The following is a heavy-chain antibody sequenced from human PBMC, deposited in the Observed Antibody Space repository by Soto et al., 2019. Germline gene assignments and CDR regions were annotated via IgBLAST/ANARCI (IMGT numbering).Heavy chain of an antibody. CDR2: INPSGGST. D-gene: IGHD5-18*01. J-gene: IGHJ4*02. CDR3: ARDPTAMTFDY. V-gene: IGHV1-46*01. CDR1: VYTFTSYY. Sequence: GASVKVSCKASVYTFTSYYMHWVRQAPGQGLEWMGIINPSGGSTSYAQKFQGRVTMTRDTSTSTVYMELSSLRSEDTAVYYCARDPTAMTFDYWGQGTLVTVSS.